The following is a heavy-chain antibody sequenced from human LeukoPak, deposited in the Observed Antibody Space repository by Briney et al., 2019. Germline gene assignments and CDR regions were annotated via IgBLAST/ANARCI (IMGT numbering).Heavy chain of an antibody. J-gene: IGHJ3*02. Sequence: GGSLRLSCAASGFTFSSYGMYWVRQAPGKGLGWVSSISAGGGSTYYADSVKGRFTISRDNAKNSLYLQMNSLRAEDTAVYYCARAGGGAFDIWGQGTMVTVSS. CDR1: GFTFSSYG. CDR2: ISAGGGST. V-gene: IGHV3-23*01. D-gene: IGHD2-8*02. CDR3: ARAGGGAFDI.